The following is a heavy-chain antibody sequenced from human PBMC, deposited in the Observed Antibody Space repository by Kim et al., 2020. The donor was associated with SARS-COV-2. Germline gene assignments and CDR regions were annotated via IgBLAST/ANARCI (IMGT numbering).Heavy chain of an antibody. D-gene: IGHD2-2*02. V-gene: IGHV4-59*01. CDR3: ARNIVVVPAAIVLSWFDP. CDR1: GGSISSYY. J-gene: IGHJ5*02. Sequence: SETLSLTCTVSGGSISSYYWSWIRQPPGKGLEWIGYIYYSGSTNYNPSLKSRVTISVDTSKNQFSLKLSSVTAADTAVYYCARNIVVVPAAIVLSWFDPWGQGTLVTVSS. CDR2: IYYSGST.